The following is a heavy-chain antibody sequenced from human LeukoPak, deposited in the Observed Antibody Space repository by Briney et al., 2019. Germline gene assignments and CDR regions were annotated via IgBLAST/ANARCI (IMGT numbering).Heavy chain of an antibody. Sequence: SSETLSLTCTVSGGSISSYYWSWIRQPPGKGLEWIGYIYYSGSTNYNPSLKSRVTISVDTSKNQFSLKLSSVTAADTAAYYCARPGGGYYDSSDAFDIWGQGTMVTVSS. V-gene: IGHV4-59*08. CDR2: IYYSGST. J-gene: IGHJ3*02. D-gene: IGHD3-22*01. CDR3: ARPGGGYYDSSDAFDI. CDR1: GGSISSYY.